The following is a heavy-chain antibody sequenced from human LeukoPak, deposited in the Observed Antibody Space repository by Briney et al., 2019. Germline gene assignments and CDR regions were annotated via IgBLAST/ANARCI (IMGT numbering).Heavy chain of an antibody. CDR2: IRDSGEA. CDR3: ARDRAALQDWVEFDP. CDR1: GFTFTTHA. V-gene: IGHV3-23*01. Sequence: GGSLRLSCVVSGFTFTTHAMSWVRQAPGKGLEWVGLIRDSGEAFYADFVRGRFAISRDESENTLYLQMNSLRVEDTAVYFCARDRAALQDWVEFDPWGQGTPVTVSS. D-gene: IGHD3/OR15-3a*01. J-gene: IGHJ5*02.